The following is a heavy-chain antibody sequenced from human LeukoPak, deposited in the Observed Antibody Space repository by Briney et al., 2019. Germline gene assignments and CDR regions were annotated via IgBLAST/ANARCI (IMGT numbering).Heavy chain of an antibody. CDR3: ASYLDPMTPQH. Sequence: GESLKISCKGSGYSFTRYWIGWVRQMPGKGLEWMGIIYPGDSDTRYSPSFQGQVTISADRSISTAYLQWSSLKASDTAMYYCASYLDPMTPQHWGQGTLVTVSS. D-gene: IGHD3-22*01. CDR2: IYPGDSDT. CDR1: GYSFTRYW. V-gene: IGHV5-51*01. J-gene: IGHJ1*01.